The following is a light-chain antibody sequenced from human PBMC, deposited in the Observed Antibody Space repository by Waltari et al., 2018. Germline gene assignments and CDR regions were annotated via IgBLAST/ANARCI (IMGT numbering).Light chain of an antibody. V-gene: IGLV2-14*03. CDR3: SSYISSSTLEL. CDR1: RSDVGGYNY. J-gene: IGLJ2*01. Sequence: QSALTQPASVSGSPGQSITIPCTGTRSDVGGYNYVPWYQQHPGKAPKLMIFDVSNRPSGVSNRFSGSKSGNTASLTISGLQAEDEADYYCSSYISSSTLELFGGGTSLTVL. CDR2: DVS.